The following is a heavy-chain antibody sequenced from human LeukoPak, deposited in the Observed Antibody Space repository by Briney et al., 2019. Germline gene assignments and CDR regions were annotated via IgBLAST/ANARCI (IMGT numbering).Heavy chain of an antibody. J-gene: IGHJ5*02. Sequence: SETLSLTCNVSGGSISNSYWSWIRQPPGKGLEWIGYIYYSGTTNYNPSLKSRVTLSLDTSQNQFSPKVNSLTAADTAVYYCARTTPTYYDILTGYYGKFDPWGQGTPVTVS. CDR3: ARTTPTYYDILTGYYGKFDP. CDR1: GGSISNSY. CDR2: IYYSGTT. V-gene: IGHV4-59*01. D-gene: IGHD3-9*01.